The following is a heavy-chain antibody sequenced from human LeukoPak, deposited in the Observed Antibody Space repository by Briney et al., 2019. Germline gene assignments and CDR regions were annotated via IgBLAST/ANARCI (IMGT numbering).Heavy chain of an antibody. J-gene: IGHJ4*02. CDR3: ARDRRVGATDY. V-gene: IGHV3-21*01. D-gene: IGHD1-26*01. Sequence: GGSLRLSCAASGFTFSSYSMNWVRQAPGKGLEWVSSISSSSSYIYYADSVKGRFTISRDNAKNSLYLQMNSLRAEDTAVCYCARDRRVGATDYWGQGTLVTVSS. CDR1: GFTFSSYS. CDR2: ISSSSSYI.